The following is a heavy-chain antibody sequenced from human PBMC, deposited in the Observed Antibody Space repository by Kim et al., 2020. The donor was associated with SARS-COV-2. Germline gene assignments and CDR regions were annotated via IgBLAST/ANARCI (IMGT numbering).Heavy chain of an antibody. CDR3: ARDRGDGYSDY. D-gene: IGHD5-12*01. Sequence: TNYSPSLKSRVTISVDTSKNQFSLKLSSVTAADTAVYYCARDRGDGYSDYWGQGTLVTGSS. J-gene: IGHJ4*02. V-gene: IGHV4-59*01. CDR2: T.